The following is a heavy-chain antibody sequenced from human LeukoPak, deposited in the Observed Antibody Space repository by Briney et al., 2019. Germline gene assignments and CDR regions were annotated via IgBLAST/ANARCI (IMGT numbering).Heavy chain of an antibody. Sequence: GGTLRLSCAASGFTFSGYGMSWVRQAPGKGLEWVSSISGISGRTYYADSVKGRFTISRDNSKNTLNLQMHSLRAEDTAVYYCAKDLVTGSLDYWGQGTLVTVSS. CDR3: AKDLVTGSLDY. CDR1: GFTFSGYG. V-gene: IGHV3-23*01. CDR2: ISGISGRT. J-gene: IGHJ4*02. D-gene: IGHD3-10*01.